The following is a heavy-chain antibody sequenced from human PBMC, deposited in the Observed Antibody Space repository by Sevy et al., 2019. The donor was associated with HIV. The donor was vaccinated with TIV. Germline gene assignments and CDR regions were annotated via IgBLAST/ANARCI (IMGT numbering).Heavy chain of an antibody. J-gene: IGHJ3*02. CDR3: ASSVRGVIPHDAFDI. V-gene: IGHV1-2*02. CDR2: INPNSGGT. CDR1: GYTFTGYY. Sequence: ASVKVSCKASGYTFTGYYMHWVRQAPGQGLEWMGWINPNSGGTNYAQKFQGRVTMTRDRSISTAYMELSRLRSDDTAVYYCASSVRGVIPHDAFDIWGQGTMVTVSS. D-gene: IGHD3-10*01.